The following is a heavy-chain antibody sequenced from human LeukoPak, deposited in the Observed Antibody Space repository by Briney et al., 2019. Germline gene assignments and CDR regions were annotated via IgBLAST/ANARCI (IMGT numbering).Heavy chain of an antibody. CDR1: GFTFSTYY. CDR3: ARVGYDFDD. J-gene: IGHJ4*02. CDR2: INPSGSAT. D-gene: IGHD1-1*01. Sequence: GASVNVSCKASGFTFSTYYMHWLRQAPGQGPEWMGVINPSGSATVYAQKFQGRVNITRDMSTSTVYMERSSLTSDDTAVYYCARVGYDFDDWGQGTLVSVSS. V-gene: IGHV1-46*01.